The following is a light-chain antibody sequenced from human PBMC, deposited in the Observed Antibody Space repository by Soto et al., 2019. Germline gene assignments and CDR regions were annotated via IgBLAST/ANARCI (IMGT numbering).Light chain of an antibody. J-gene: IGLJ2*01. CDR3: QTWGTGIRL. Sequence: QLVLTQSPSASASLGASVKLTCTLSSRHSDYAIAWLQQQPEKGPRYLMKLNSDGSHNKGDGIPDRFSGSSSGAERYLTIYGLQSGDEADYYCQTWGTGIRLFGGGTKLTVL. CDR1: SRHSDYA. CDR2: LNSDGSH. V-gene: IGLV4-69*01.